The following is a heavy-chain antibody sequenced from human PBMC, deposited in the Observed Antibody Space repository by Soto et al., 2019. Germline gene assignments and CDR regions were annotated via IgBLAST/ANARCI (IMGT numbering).Heavy chain of an antibody. CDR1: GGSFSGYY. Sequence: SQALSLTCAVYGGSFSGYYWTWIRQPPGTGLEWIGEINHTGSTNYNPSLKSRVTISVDTSKNQFSLKLTSVTAADTAVYYCARDKITGLFDYWGQGTLVTVSS. CDR3: ARDKITGLFDY. J-gene: IGHJ4*02. V-gene: IGHV4-34*01. D-gene: IGHD2-8*02. CDR2: INHTGST.